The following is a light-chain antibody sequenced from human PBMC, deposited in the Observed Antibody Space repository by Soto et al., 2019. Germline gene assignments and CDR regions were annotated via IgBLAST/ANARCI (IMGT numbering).Light chain of an antibody. CDR1: SSYVGAYNY. J-gene: IGLJ1*01. CDR3: YSSTSSSTYV. V-gene: IGLV2-14*01. Sequence: QSVLAQPASVSESPGQSITISCTGTSSYVGAYNYVSWYQQHPAKVPKLMIYDVSNRPSGVSDRFSGSKSGNTASLTISGLQAEDEADYYCYSSTSSSTYVFGTGTRSPS. CDR2: DVS.